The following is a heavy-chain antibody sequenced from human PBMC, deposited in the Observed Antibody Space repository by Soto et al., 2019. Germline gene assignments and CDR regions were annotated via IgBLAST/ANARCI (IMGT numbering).Heavy chain of an antibody. CDR2: IIPIFGTA. Sequence: EASVKVSCKASGGTFSSYAISWVRQAPGQGLEWMGGIIPIFGTANYAQKFQGRVTITADESTSTAYMELSSLRSEDTALYYCARDLSNRDAIYYYYGMDVWGQGTTVTVSS. CDR1: GGTFSSYA. CDR3: ARDLSNRDAIYYYYGMDV. J-gene: IGHJ6*02. D-gene: IGHD2-2*01. V-gene: IGHV1-69*13.